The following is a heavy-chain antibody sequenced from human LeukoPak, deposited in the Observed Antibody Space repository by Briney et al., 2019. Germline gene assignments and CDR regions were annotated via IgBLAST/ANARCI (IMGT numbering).Heavy chain of an antibody. CDR2: MNPNSGNT. V-gene: IGHV1-8*01. CDR3: ARITGYISLFDP. D-gene: IGHD6-19*01. CDR1: GYTFTRYD. Sequence: ASVKVSCKASGYTFTRYDINWVRQATGQGPEWMGWMNPNSGNTGYAQKFQGRVTMTRNTSISTAYMELSSLRSEDTAVYYCARITGYISLFDPWGQGTLVTVSS. J-gene: IGHJ5*02.